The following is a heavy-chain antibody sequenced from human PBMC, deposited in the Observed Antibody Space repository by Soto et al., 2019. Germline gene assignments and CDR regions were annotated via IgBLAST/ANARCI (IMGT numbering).Heavy chain of an antibody. V-gene: IGHV3-48*01. CDR2: ISSSSSTI. CDR1: GFTFSSYS. D-gene: IGHD3-3*01. Sequence: GGSLRLSCAASGFTFSSYSMNWVRQAPGKGLEWVSYISSSSSTIYYADSVKGRFTISRDNAKNSLYLQMNSLRAEDTAVYYCARDLAYYDFWSGYSPYYFDYWGQGTLVTVSS. J-gene: IGHJ4*02. CDR3: ARDLAYYDFWSGYSPYYFDY.